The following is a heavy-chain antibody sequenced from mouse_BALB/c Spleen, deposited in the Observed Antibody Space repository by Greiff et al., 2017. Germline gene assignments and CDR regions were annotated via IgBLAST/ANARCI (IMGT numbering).Heavy chain of an antibody. CDR2: SRNKANDYTT. Sequence: EVNLVESGGGLVQPGGSLRLSCATSGFTFSDFYMEWVRQPPGKRLEWIAASRNKANDYTTEYSASVKGRFIVSRDTSQSILYLQMNALRAEDTAIYYCARARYDGYYFDYWGQGTTLTVSA. J-gene: IGHJ2*01. V-gene: IGHV7-1*02. CDR3: ARARYDGYYFDY. D-gene: IGHD2-14*01. CDR1: GFTFSDFY.